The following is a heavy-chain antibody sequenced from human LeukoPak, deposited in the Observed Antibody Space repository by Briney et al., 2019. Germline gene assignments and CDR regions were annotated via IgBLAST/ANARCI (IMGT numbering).Heavy chain of an antibody. D-gene: IGHD6-6*01. J-gene: IGHJ6*02. V-gene: IGHV3-53*01. CDR3: ARTKGSSFHYYHHYGKDG. CDR2: IYSGGST. CDR1: GFTVSSNY. Sequence: GGPLRLSCAASGFTVSSNYMSWVRQAPGKGLEWVSVIYSGGSTYYADSVKGRFTISRDNSKNTLYLQMNSLRAEDTAVYYCARTKGSSFHYYHHYGKDGWGQGTTVTVS.